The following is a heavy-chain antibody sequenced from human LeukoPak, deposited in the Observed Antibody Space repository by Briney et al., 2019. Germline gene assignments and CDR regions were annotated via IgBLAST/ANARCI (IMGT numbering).Heavy chain of an antibody. CDR3: ARPRRGYSYGFFDN. D-gene: IGHD5-18*01. V-gene: IGHV3-11*04. Sequence: GGSLTLSCAASGFTLSDYYMIWIRQAPGKGLECISYISYTGDYIYDADSVKGRFTISRDNAKNSLYLQVNSLRAEDTAIYYCARPRRGYSYGFFDNWGQGTLVTVSS. J-gene: IGHJ4*02. CDR2: ISYTGDYI. CDR1: GFTLSDYY.